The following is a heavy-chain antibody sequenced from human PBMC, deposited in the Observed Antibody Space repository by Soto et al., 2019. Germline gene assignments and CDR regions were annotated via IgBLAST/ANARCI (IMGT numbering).Heavy chain of an antibody. D-gene: IGHD5-18*01. CDR2: IIPIFGTA. CDR1: GGTFSSYA. Sequence: GASVKVSCKASGGTFSSYAISWVRQAPGQGPEWMGGIIPIFGTANYAQKFQGRVTITADESTSTAYMELSSLRSEDTAVYYCARDLGYSYGYGYGMDVWGQGTTVTVSS. V-gene: IGHV1-69*13. J-gene: IGHJ6*02. CDR3: ARDLGYSYGYGYGMDV.